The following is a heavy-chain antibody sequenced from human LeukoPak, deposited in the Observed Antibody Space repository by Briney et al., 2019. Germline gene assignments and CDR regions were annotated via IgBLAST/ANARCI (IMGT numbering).Heavy chain of an antibody. J-gene: IGHJ5*02. D-gene: IGHD3-22*01. CDR2: INHSGST. CDR3: ARGRNTRNYYDSSGSFVFDP. Sequence: SETLSLTCAVYGGSFSGYYWSCIRQPPGKGLEWIGEINHSGSTNYNPSLKSRVTISVDTSKNQFSLKLSSVTAADTAVYYCARGRNTRNYYDSSGSFVFDPWGQGTLVTVSS. CDR1: GGSFSGYY. V-gene: IGHV4-34*01.